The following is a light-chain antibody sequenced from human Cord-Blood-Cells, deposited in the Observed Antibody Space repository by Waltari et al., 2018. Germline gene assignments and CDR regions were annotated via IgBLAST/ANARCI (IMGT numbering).Light chain of an antibody. CDR2: EGS. J-gene: IGLJ3*02. V-gene: IGLV2-23*01. Sequence: QSALTQPASVSGSPGQSITISCTGTSSDVGSYNLVSWYQQHPCKAPKLMIYEGSKRPSGVSSRFTGSKSGNTASLTISGLQAEDEADYYCCSYAGSSTFWVFGGGTKLTVL. CDR1: SSDVGSYNL. CDR3: CSYAGSSTFWV.